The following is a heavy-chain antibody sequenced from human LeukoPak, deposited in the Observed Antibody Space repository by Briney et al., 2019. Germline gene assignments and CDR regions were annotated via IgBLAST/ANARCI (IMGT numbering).Heavy chain of an antibody. V-gene: IGHV4-34*01. CDR3: ARGGRHCSSTSCYRTRAEGRRFDY. Sequence: SKTLSLTCAVYGGSFSGYYWSWIRQPPGKGLEWIGEINHSGSTNYNPSLKGRVTISVDTSKNQFSLKLSSVTAADTAVYYCARGGRHCSSTSCYRTRAEGRRFDYWGQGTLVTVSS. CDR1: GGSFSGYY. CDR2: INHSGST. J-gene: IGHJ4*02. D-gene: IGHD2-2*02.